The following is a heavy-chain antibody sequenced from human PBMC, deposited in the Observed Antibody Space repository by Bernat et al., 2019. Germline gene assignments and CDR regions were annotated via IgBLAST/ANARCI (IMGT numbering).Heavy chain of an antibody. V-gene: IGHV3-30-3*01. CDR1: GFTFSSYN. J-gene: IGHJ4*02. D-gene: IGHD3-3*01. Sequence: VQLVESGGGLVKPGGSLRLSCAASGFTFSSYNMNWVRQAPGKGLEWVAVISYDGSNKYYADSVKGRFTISRDNSKNTLYLQMNSLRAEDTAVYYCARGIGYYDFWSGYYPLDYWGQGTLVTVSS. CDR3: ARGIGYYDFWSGYYPLDY. CDR2: ISYDGSNK.